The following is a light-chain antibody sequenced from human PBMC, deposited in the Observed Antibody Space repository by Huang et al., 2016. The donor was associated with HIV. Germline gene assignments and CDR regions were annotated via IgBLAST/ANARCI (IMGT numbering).Light chain of an antibody. Sequence: DIQMTQSPSSLSAFVGDRITITCRASQSIIRYLNWYQQKPGKAPKVLIYAASSLQSGVPSRFSGSGSGTDFTLAINSLQPEDFATYYCQQTYSTPITFGQGTRLEIK. CDR2: AAS. V-gene: IGKV1-39*01. CDR1: QSIIRY. CDR3: QQTYSTPIT. J-gene: IGKJ5*01.